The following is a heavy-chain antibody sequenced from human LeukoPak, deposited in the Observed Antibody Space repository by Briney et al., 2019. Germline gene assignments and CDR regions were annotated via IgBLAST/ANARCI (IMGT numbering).Heavy chain of an antibody. CDR1: GYTFTDYY. D-gene: IGHD3-22*01. CDR3: ATANYYDSSGYHIDY. J-gene: IGHJ4*02. V-gene: IGHV1-69-2*01. CDR2: VDPEDGET. Sequence: ASVKVSCKVSGYTFTDYYMHWVQQAPGKGLEWMGLVDPEDGETIYAEKFQGRVTITADTSTDTAYMELSSLRSEDTAVYYCATANYYDSSGYHIDYWGQGTLVTVSS.